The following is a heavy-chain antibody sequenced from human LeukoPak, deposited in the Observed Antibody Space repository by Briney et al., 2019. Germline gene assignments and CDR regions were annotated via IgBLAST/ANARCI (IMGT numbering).Heavy chain of an antibody. J-gene: IGHJ4*02. Sequence: GGSLRLSCAASGFTFSSYEMNWVRQAPGKGLEWVSYISSSGSTIYYADSVKGRFTISRDNAKNSLYLQMNSLRAEDTAVYYCARQGRGYSGYDLDYWGQGTLVTVSS. D-gene: IGHD5-12*01. CDR3: ARQGRGYSGYDLDY. V-gene: IGHV3-48*03. CDR1: GFTFSSYE. CDR2: ISSSGSTI.